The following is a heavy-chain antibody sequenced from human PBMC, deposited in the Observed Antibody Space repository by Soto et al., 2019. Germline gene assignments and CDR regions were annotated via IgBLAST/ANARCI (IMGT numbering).Heavy chain of an antibody. J-gene: IGHJ3*02. D-gene: IGHD6-13*01. V-gene: IGHV3-23*01. Sequence: EVQLLESGGNLVQPGGSLSLSCAASGFTFSSHAMSWVRQAPGKGLEWVSAISASGSATYYAYSVQGRFTIARDNSKNSLYLNLNSLRAEDMAVYDCSKDSWPVIWGRGTMVTVSS. CDR3: SKDSWPVI. CDR1: GFTFSSHA. CDR2: ISASGSAT.